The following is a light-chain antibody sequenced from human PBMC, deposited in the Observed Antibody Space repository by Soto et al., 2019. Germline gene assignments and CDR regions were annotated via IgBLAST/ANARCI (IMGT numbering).Light chain of an antibody. CDR3: QQRSNWPGA. CDR2: AAS. CDR1: QNVSSY. J-gene: IGKJ2*01. Sequence: EIVLTQSPATLSLSPGEGATLSCRASQNVSSYLAWYQQKPGQAPRLLIYAASIRATGIPARFSGSGSGTDFTLTISSLEPEDFAVYYCQQRSNWPGAFGQGTKLEIK. V-gene: IGKV3-11*01.